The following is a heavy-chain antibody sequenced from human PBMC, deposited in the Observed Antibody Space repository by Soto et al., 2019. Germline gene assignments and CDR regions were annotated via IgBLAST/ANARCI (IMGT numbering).Heavy chain of an antibody. Sequence: QVQLQQWGAGLLKPSETLSLTCAVYGGSFSGYYWSWIRQPPGKGLEWIGEINHSGSTNYNPSLKSRVTISVDTSKNQFSLKLSSVTAADTAVYYCASSPWRSGPNWFDPWGQGTLVTVSS. CDR3: ASSPWRSGPNWFDP. CDR1: GGSFSGYY. V-gene: IGHV4-34*01. CDR2: INHSGST. D-gene: IGHD2-15*01. J-gene: IGHJ5*02.